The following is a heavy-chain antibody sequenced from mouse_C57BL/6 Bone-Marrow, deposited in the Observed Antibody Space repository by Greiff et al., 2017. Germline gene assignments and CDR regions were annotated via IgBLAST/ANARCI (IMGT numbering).Heavy chain of an antibody. J-gene: IGHJ3*01. V-gene: IGHV3-1*01. CDR1: GYSITSGYD. D-gene: IGHD1-1*01. Sequence: VQLKESGPGLVKPSQSLSLTCTVTGYSITSGYDWHWIRHFPGNKLEWMGYISYSGSTNYNPSLKSRISITHDTSKNHFFLKLNSVTTEDIATYYCARERGYGSSSWFAYWGQGTLVTVSA. CDR2: ISYSGST. CDR3: ARERGYGSSSWFAY.